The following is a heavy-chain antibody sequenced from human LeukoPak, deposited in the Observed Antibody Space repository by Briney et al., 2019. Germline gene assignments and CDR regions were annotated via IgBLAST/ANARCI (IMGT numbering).Heavy chain of an antibody. CDR2: VSGNGGNT. CDR3: AKSRLGGYYFDY. J-gene: IGHJ4*02. Sequence: GGSLRLSCAASGFTFSNYAMNWVRQAPGKGLEWVSAVSGNGGNTYYADSAKGRFTISRDNSKNTLNLQMSSLRAEDTAVYYCAKSRLGGYYFDYWGQGTLVTVSS. D-gene: IGHD5-12*01. CDR1: GFTFSNYA. V-gene: IGHV3-23*01.